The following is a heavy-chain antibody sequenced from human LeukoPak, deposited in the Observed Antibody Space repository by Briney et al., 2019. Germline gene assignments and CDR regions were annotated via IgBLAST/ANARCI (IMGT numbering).Heavy chain of an antibody. Sequence: SETLSLTCTVSGGSISSGGYYWSWIRQPPGKGLEWIGYIYYSGSTNYNPSLKSRVTISVDTSKNQFSLKLSSVTAADTAVYYWAKQSPSYGFGGTFDYWGQGTLVTVSS. V-gene: IGHV4-61*08. CDR3: AKQSPSYGFGGTFDY. CDR1: GGSISSGGYY. D-gene: IGHD5-18*01. J-gene: IGHJ4*02. CDR2: IYYSGST.